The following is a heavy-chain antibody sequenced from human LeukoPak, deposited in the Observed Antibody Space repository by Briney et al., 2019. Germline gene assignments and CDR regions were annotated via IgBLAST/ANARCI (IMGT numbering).Heavy chain of an antibody. CDR2: IYYSGST. D-gene: IGHD6-6*01. CDR1: GGSISSYY. CDR3: ARYEHGSSAN. Sequence: SETLSLTCTVSGGSISSYYWSWIRQPPGKGLEWIGYIYYSGSTYYNPSLKSRVTISVDTSKNQFSLKLSSVTAADTAVYYCARYEHGSSANWGQGAQVTVSS. J-gene: IGHJ4*02. V-gene: IGHV4-59*12.